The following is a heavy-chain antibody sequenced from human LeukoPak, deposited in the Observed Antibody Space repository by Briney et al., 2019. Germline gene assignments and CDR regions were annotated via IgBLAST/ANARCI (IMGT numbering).Heavy chain of an antibody. J-gene: IGHJ6*02. CDR1: GGTFSSYA. D-gene: IGHD3-10*01. CDR3: ARGFTSRVFISYYYYGMDV. V-gene: IGHV1-8*02. CDR2: MNPNSGNT. Sequence: ASVKVSCKASGGTFSSYAINWVRQATGQGLEWMGWMNPNSGNTGYAQKFQGRVTMTRNTSISTAYMELSSLRSEDTAVYYCARGFTSRVFISYYYYGMDVWGQGTTVTVSS.